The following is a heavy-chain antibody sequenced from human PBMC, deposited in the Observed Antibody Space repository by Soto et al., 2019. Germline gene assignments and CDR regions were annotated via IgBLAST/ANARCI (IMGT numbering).Heavy chain of an antibody. CDR3: ARMSIAAGTLGY. Sequence: GGSLRLSCAASGFTVSSNYMSWVRQAPGKGLEWVSVIYSGGGTYYVDSVKGRFTISRDNSKNTLYLQMNSLRDEDTAVYYCARMSIAAGTLGYWGQGTLVTVSS. CDR1: GFTVSSNY. CDR2: IYSGGGT. V-gene: IGHV3-66*01. D-gene: IGHD6-13*01. J-gene: IGHJ4*02.